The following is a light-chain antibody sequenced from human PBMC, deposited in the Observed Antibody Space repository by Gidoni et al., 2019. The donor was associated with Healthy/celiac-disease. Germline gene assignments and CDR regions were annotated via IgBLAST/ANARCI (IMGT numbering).Light chain of an antibody. CDR2: EGS. Sequence: SSLTQPASLSGSPGQSITISCTGTSSDVGSYNLVSWYQQHTGKAPKLMIYEGSKRPSGVSNRFSGSKSGNTASLTISGLQAEDEADYYCCSYAGSSRVFGGGTKLTV. CDR1: SSDVGSYNL. J-gene: IGLJ2*01. CDR3: CSYAGSSRV. V-gene: IGLV2-23*01.